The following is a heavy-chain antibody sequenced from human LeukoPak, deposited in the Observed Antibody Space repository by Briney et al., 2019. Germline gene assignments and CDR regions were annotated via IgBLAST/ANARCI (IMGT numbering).Heavy chain of an antibody. D-gene: IGHD3-22*01. CDR1: GGSFSGHY. CDR3: ARHCYYYDSSGPFPSNYYYYMDV. J-gene: IGHJ6*03. V-gene: IGHV4-34*01. CDR2: INHSGST. Sequence: SETLSLTCAVSGGSFSGHYWNWIRQPPGKGLEWIGEINHSGSTNYNPSLKSRVTISVDTSKNQFSLKLSSVTAADTAVYHCARHCYYYDSSGPFPSNYYYYMDVWGKGTTVTISS.